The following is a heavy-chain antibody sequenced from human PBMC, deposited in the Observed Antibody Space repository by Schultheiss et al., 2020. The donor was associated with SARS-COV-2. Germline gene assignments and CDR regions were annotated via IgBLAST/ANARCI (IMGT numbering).Heavy chain of an antibody. J-gene: IGHJ4*02. V-gene: IGHV3-7*01. D-gene: IGHD6-13*01. CDR1: GFTFSSYS. CDR2: IKQDGSEK. Sequence: GGSLRLSCAASGFTFSSYSMNWVRQAPGKGLEWVANIKQDGSEKYYVDSVKGRFTISRDNAKNSLYLQMNSLRAEDTAVYYCARSMAGSWYYFDYWGQGTLVTVSS. CDR3: ARSMAGSWYYFDY.